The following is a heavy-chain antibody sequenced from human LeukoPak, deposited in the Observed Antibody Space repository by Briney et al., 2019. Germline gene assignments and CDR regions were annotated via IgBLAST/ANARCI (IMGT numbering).Heavy chain of an antibody. CDR3: ARGWDYDSGGRPTAYVY. V-gene: IGHV1-24*01. J-gene: IGHJ4*02. CDR2: FDPEDGET. CDR1: GYTLTELS. D-gene: IGHD3-22*01. Sequence: ASVKVSCKVSGYTLTELSMHWVRQAPGKGLEWMGGFDPEDGETIYAQKFQGRVTITADESTSTAYMELSSLRSEDTAIYCCARGWDYDSGGRPTAYVYWGQGTLVSVSS.